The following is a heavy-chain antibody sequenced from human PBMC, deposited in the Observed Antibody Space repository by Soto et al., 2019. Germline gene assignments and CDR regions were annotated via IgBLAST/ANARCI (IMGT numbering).Heavy chain of an antibody. CDR1: GFTFSSYA. D-gene: IGHD3-22*01. J-gene: IGHJ4*02. CDR3: AKDELTYYYDSSGYYYPFDY. Sequence: SGGSLRLSCAASGFTFSSYAMSWVRQAPGKGLEWVSAISGSGGSTYYADSVKGRFTISRDNSKNTLYLQMNSLRAEDTAVYYCAKDELTYYYDSSGYYYPFDYWGQGTLVTVSS. CDR2: ISGSGGST. V-gene: IGHV3-23*01.